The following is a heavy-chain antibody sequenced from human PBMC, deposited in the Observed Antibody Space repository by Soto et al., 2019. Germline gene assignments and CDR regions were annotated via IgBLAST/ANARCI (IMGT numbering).Heavy chain of an antibody. CDR2: IYYSGST. D-gene: IGHD1-26*01. V-gene: IGHV4-59*01. J-gene: IGHJ3*02. CDR1: GGSISSYY. Sequence: SETLSLTCTVSGGSISSYYWSWIRQPPGKGLEWFGYIYYSGSTNYNPSLKSRVTISVDTAKNHFSLKLSSVTAADTAVYYCGGQWELLHAVDIWGQGTMVTVSS. CDR3: GGQWELLHAVDI.